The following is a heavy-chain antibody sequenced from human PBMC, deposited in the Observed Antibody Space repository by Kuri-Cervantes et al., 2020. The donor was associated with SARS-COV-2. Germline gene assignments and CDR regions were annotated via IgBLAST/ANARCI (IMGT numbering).Heavy chain of an antibody. Sequence: LSLTCAASGFTFSSYAMHWVRQAPGKGLEWVAVISYDGSNKYYADSVKGRFTISRDNSKNTLYLQMNSLRAEDTAVYYCARPHSSSWYGGSDWFDPWGQGTLVTVSS. D-gene: IGHD6-13*01. V-gene: IGHV3-30*04. J-gene: IGHJ5*02. CDR2: ISYDGSNK. CDR1: GFTFSSYA. CDR3: ARPHSSSWYGGSDWFDP.